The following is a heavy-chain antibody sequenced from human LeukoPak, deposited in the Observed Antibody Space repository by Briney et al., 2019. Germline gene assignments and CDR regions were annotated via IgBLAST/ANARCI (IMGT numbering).Heavy chain of an antibody. Sequence: ASVKVSCKASGYTSTSYGISWVRQAPGQGLEWMGWISAYNGNTNYAQKLQGRVTMTTDTSASTAYMELSSLRSEDTAVYYCARLTAAPGDWFDPWGQGTLVTVSS. D-gene: IGHD2-21*02. V-gene: IGHV1-18*01. CDR2: ISAYNGNT. J-gene: IGHJ5*02. CDR1: GYTSTSYG. CDR3: ARLTAAPGDWFDP.